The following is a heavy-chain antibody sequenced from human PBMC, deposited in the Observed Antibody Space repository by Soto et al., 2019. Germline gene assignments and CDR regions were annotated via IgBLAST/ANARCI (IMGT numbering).Heavy chain of an antibody. CDR2: ISGSGGST. CDR1: GFTFSSYA. J-gene: IGHJ4*02. Sequence: GGSLRLSCAASGFTFSSYAMSWVRQAPGKGLEWVSAISGSGGSTYYADSVKGRFTISRDNSKNTLYLQMNSLRAEDTAVYYCANEYCSGGSCYWGYFDYWGQGTLVTVSS. CDR3: ANEYCSGGSCYWGYFDY. V-gene: IGHV3-23*01. D-gene: IGHD2-15*01.